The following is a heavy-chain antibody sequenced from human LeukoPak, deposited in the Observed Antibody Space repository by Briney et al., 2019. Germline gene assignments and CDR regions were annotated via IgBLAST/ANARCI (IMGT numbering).Heavy chain of an antibody. CDR2: ISYDGSNK. J-gene: IGHJ3*02. CDR3: ARDQGYGDYRGEAFDI. V-gene: IGHV3-30*03. D-gene: IGHD4-17*01. Sequence: GRSLRLSCAASGFTFSSYGMHWVRQAPGKGLEWVAVISYDGSNKYYADSVKGRFTISRDNSKNTLYLQMNSLRAEDTAVYYCARDQGYGDYRGEAFDIWGQGTMVTVSS. CDR1: GFTFSSYG.